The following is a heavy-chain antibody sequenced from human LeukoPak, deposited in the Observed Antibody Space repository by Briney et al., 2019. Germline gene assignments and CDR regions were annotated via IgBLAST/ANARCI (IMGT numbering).Heavy chain of an antibody. D-gene: IGHD2-15*01. CDR2: ISGSNPGT. CDR1: GFTFSTYA. Sequence: PGGSLRLSCAASGFTFSTYAMSWVRQTPGKGLEWVAAISGSNPGTYHANSVRGRFTISRDNYKNTLHLQMNGLRADDTAIYYCASASVGHYSGAFCYHFDSWGQGTLVTVSS. V-gene: IGHV3-23*01. CDR3: ASASVGHYSGAFCYHFDS. J-gene: IGHJ4*02.